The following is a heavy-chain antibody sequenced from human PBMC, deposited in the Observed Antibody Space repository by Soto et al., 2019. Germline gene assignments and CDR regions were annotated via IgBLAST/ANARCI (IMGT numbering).Heavy chain of an antibody. CDR2: IHYSGST. J-gene: IGHJ4*02. CDR1: GDSISSGAYY. Sequence: QVQLQESGPGLVRPSQTLSLTCTVSGDSISSGAYYWSWIRQDPGKGLEWIGYIHYSGSTYYNPSLRSRITISVDASKFQFSLRLSSVTAADTAVYYCVRGDRGSSSSRRGKFDFWGQGALVTVSS. V-gene: IGHV4-31*03. D-gene: IGHD6-6*01. CDR3: VRGDRGSSSSRRGKFDF.